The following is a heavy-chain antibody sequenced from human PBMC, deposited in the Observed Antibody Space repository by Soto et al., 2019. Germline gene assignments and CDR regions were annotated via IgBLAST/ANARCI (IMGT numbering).Heavy chain of an antibody. V-gene: IGHV4-4*02. Sequence: QVQLQESGPGLVKPSGTLSLTCAVSGGSISSNNWWSWVRQPPGKGLEWIGEIYHSGSTNYNPSLKGRVTIAVDKSKKQFSLKLSSVTAADTAVYYCAIRTTVTTRLGYWGQGTLVTVSS. CDR2: IYHSGST. J-gene: IGHJ4*02. CDR1: GGSISSNNW. D-gene: IGHD4-17*01. CDR3: AIRTTVTTRLGY.